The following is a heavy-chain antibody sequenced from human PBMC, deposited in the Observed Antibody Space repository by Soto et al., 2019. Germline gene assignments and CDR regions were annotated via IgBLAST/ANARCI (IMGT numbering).Heavy chain of an antibody. CDR2: IIPIFGTA. V-gene: IGHV1-69*01. Sequence: QVQLVQSGAEVKKPGSSVKVSCKASGGTFSSYAISWVRQAPGQGLEWMGGIIPIFGTANYAQKFQGRVTITADESTSTAYMELSSLRSDDTAVYYCANLHYDILTGYYLYNWFDPWGQGTLVTVSS. CDR1: GGTFSSYA. CDR3: ANLHYDILTGYYLYNWFDP. D-gene: IGHD3-9*01. J-gene: IGHJ5*02.